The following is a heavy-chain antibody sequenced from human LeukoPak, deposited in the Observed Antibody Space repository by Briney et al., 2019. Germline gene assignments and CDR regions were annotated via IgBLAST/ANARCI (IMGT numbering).Heavy chain of an antibody. J-gene: IGHJ4*02. CDR1: GGSIGSYY. CDR2: IYYSGST. D-gene: IGHD3-22*01. CDR3: ARVTGYMIEDYFDY. V-gene: IGHV4-59*01. Sequence: PSETLSLTCTVSGGSIGSYYWSWIRQPPGKGLEWIGYIYYSGSTNYKPSLKSRVTISVETSKNQFSLKLRSVTAADTAVYYCARVTGYMIEDYFDYWGQGTLVTVSS.